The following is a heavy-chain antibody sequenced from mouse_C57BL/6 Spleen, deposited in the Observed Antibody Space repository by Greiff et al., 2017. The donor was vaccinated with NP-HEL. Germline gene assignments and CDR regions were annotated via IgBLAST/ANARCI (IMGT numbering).Heavy chain of an antibody. V-gene: IGHV1-22*01. CDR1: GYTFTDYN. CDR3: AREAPYYAMDY. J-gene: IGHJ4*01. Sequence: VQLKESGPELVKPGASVKMSCKASGYTFTDYNMHWVKQSHGKSLEWIGYINPNNGGTSYNQKFKGKATLTVNKASSTAYMELRSLTSEDSAVYYCAREAPYYAMDYWGQGTSVTVSS. CDR2: INPNNGGT.